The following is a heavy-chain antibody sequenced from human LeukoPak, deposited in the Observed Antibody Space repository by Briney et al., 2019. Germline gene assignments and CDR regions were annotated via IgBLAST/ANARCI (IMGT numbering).Heavy chain of an antibody. V-gene: IGHV3-30*04. CDR1: GFTFSSYA. Sequence: PGGSLRLSCAASGFTFSSYAMHWVRQAPGKGLEWVALILFHGSDQHYAHSLEGRFTISRDNSKSTLYLQINTVRVEDTAVYYCVIGMGGSSWSGTLDHWGQGTTVTVS. CDR3: VIGMGGSSWSGTLDH. D-gene: IGHD6-13*01. CDR2: ILFHGSDQ. J-gene: IGHJ4*02.